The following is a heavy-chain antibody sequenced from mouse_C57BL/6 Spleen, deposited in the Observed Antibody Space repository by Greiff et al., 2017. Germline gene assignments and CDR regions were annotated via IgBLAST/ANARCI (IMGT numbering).Heavy chain of an antibody. CDR3: ERGYGGSYVGYFDV. CDR1: GYTFTSYW. D-gene: IGHD1-1*01. V-gene: IGHV1-59*01. CDR2: IDPSDSYT. Sequence: VQLQQSGAELVRPGTSVKLSCKASGYTFTSYWMHWVKQRPGQGLEWIGVIDPSDSYTNYNQKFKGKATLTVDTSSGTAYMQLSSLTSADSAVYYCERGYGGSYVGYFDVWGTGTTVTVSS. J-gene: IGHJ1*03.